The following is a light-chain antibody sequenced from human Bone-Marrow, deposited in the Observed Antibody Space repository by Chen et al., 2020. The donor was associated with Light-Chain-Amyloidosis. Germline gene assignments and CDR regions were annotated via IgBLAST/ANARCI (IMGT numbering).Light chain of an antibody. CDR2: RDT. CDR3: QSADSSGTCGMI. Sequence: SYELTQPPSVSVSPGQTARITCSGDDLPTKYAYWYQKKPGQAPVLVIHRDTERPSGSSERITSSSSGTTATLTISVDQAEYEADSHCQSADSSGTCGMIFGGGTKLTVL. CDR1: DLPTKY. J-gene: IGLJ2*01. V-gene: IGLV3-25*03.